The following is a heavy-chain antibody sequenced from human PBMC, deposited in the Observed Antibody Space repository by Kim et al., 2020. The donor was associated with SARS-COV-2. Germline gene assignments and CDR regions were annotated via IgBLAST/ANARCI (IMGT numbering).Heavy chain of an antibody. Sequence: TRYRPSFHGQVTISADKSISTAYLQWSSLKASDTAMYYCARQGEVSCYDYWGQGTLVTVSS. D-gene: IGHD2-2*01. CDR3: ARQGEVSCYDY. V-gene: IGHV5-51*01. CDR2: T. J-gene: IGHJ4*02.